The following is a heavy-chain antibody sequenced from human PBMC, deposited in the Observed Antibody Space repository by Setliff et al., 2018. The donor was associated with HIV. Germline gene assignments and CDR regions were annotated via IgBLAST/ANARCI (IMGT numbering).Heavy chain of an antibody. V-gene: IGHV3-30*01. CDR3: ARSVIGYYYYGMDV. J-gene: IGHJ6*02. Sequence: PGGSLRLSCAASGFTFSSYAMHWVRQAPGKGLEWVAVISYDGSNKYYADSVKGRLTISKDKCKNTLYLQMNSLRAEDTAVYYCARSVIGYYYYGMDVWGQGTLVTSP. CDR2: ISYDGSNK. CDR1: GFTFSSYA. D-gene: IGHD3-10*01.